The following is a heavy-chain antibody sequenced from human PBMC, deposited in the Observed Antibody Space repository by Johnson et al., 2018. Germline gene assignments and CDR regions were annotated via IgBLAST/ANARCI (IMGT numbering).Heavy chain of an antibody. V-gene: IGHV1-69*01. CDR1: GGTLSSYA. J-gene: IGHJ3*02. D-gene: IGHD3-10*02. Sequence: VQLVESGAEVTKPGSSVKVSCKASGGTLSSYAISWVRQAPGQGLEWMGGIIPIFGTANYAQKFQGRVTITADDSTSTAYMELSSLRSEDTAVYYCARDIPNTEYYVRDAFDIWGQGTMVIVSS. CDR3: ARDIPNTEYYVRDAFDI. CDR2: IIPIFGTA.